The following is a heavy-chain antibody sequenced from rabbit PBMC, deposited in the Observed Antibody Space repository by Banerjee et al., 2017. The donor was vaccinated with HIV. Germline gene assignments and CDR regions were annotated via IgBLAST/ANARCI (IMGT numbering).Heavy chain of an antibody. CDR3: ASYYSDGYAGDAYATGGYYFNL. J-gene: IGHJ4*01. Sequence: QSLEESGGDLVKPGASLTLTCTASGFSFSSYYYMCWVRQAPGKGLEWIGIIYGGSGSTDYASWVNGRFTISSDNAQNTVDLQMNSLTAADTATYFCASYYSDGYAGDAYATGGYYFNLWGPGTLVTVS. V-gene: IGHV1S40*01. CDR2: IYGGSGST. CDR1: GFSFSSYYY. D-gene: IGHD6-1*01.